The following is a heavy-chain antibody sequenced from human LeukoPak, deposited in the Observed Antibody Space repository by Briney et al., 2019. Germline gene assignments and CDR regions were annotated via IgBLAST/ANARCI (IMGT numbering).Heavy chain of an antibody. CDR3: ARDPYSSSWSYGMDV. Sequence: PGGSLRPSCAASGFTFSSYEMNWVRQAPGKGLEWVSYISSSSSYTNYADSVKGRFTISRDNAKNSLYLQMNSLRAEDTAVYYCARDPYSSSWSYGMDVWGQGTAVTVSS. CDR2: ISSSSSYT. J-gene: IGHJ6*02. D-gene: IGHD6-13*01. V-gene: IGHV3-48*03. CDR1: GFTFSSYE.